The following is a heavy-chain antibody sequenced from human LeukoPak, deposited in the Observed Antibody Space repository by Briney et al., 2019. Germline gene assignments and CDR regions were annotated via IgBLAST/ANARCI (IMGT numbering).Heavy chain of an antibody. CDR1: GGSISSGDYY. Sequence: SETLSLTCTVSGGSISSGDYYWSWIRQPPGRGLEWIGYIYYSGSTYQNPSLKSRVTISVDTSQNQFSLKLSSVTAADTAVYYCARGATDFYDFWSNWGQGTLVTVSS. V-gene: IGHV4-30-4*08. J-gene: IGHJ4*02. CDR3: ARGATDFYDFWSN. CDR2: IYYSGST. D-gene: IGHD3-3*01.